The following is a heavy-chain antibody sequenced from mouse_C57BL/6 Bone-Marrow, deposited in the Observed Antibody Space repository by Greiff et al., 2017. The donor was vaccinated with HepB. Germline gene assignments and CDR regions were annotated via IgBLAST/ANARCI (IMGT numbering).Heavy chain of an antibody. CDR3: ARNYCY. CDR1: GYTFTDYY. V-gene: IGHV1-76*01. Sequence: VQLQQSGAELVRPGASVKLSCKASGYTFTDYYINWVQQRPGHGLEWIARIYPGSGNTYYNEKFKGKATLTAEKSSSTAYMQLSSLTSEDSAVYFCARNYCYWGKGTLVTVAA. CDR2: IYPGSGNT. D-gene: IGHD1-1*02. J-gene: IGHJ3*01.